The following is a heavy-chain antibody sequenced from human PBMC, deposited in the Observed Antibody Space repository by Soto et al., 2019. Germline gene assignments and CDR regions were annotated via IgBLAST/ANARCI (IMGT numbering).Heavy chain of an antibody. Sequence: LSLTCAVSGGSISSGGYSWSWIRQPPGKGLEWIGYIYHSGSTYYNPSLKSRVTISVDRFKNQFSLKLSSVTAADTAVYYCARSNLLDSSGYYYYFDYWGQGTLVTVSS. D-gene: IGHD3-22*01. CDR2: IYHSGST. V-gene: IGHV4-30-2*01. CDR3: ARSNLLDSSGYYYYFDY. CDR1: GGSISSGGYS. J-gene: IGHJ4*02.